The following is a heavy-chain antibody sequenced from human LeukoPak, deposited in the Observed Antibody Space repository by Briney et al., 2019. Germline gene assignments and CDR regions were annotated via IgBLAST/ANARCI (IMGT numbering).Heavy chain of an antibody. CDR3: AKVSSGEGYAFDI. CDR2: ISGSGGST. J-gene: IGHJ3*02. V-gene: IGHV3-23*01. CDR1: GFTFSSYA. Sequence: GGALRLSCAASGFTFSSYAMSWVRQAPGKGLEGGSAISGSGGSTYYADSVKGRFTISRDNSKNTLYLQMNSLRAGDTAVYYCAKVSSGEGYAFDIWGQGTMVTVSS. D-gene: IGHD3-10*01.